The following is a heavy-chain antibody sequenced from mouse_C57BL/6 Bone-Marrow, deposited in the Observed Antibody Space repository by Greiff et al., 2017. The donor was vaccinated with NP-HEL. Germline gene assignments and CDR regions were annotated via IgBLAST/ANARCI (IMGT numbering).Heavy chain of an antibody. D-gene: IGHD1-1*01. Sequence: VQLQQSGPELVKPGASVKISCKASGYTFTDYYMNWVKQSHGKSLEWIGDINPNNGGTSYNQKFKGKATLTVDKSSSTAYMELRSLTSEDSAVYYCARSEDYFPYWGQGTTLTVSS. V-gene: IGHV1-26*01. CDR2: INPNNGGT. CDR1: GYTFTDYY. J-gene: IGHJ2*01. CDR3: ARSEDYFPY.